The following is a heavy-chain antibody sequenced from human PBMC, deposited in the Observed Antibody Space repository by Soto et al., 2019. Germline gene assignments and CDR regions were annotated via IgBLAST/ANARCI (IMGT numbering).Heavy chain of an antibody. CDR2: IYYSGVT. CDR3: ARGRYYDFWSGQRDSPLFYYYGMDV. V-gene: IGHV4-30-4*01. Sequence: PSETLSLTCTVSSGSISSGDYYWSWIRQPPGKGLEWIGYIYYSGVTYYNPSLKSRVTISVDTSKNHFSLKLSSVTAADTAVYYCARGRYYDFWSGQRDSPLFYYYGMDVWGQGTTVTVSS. J-gene: IGHJ6*02. D-gene: IGHD3-3*01. CDR1: SGSISSGDYY.